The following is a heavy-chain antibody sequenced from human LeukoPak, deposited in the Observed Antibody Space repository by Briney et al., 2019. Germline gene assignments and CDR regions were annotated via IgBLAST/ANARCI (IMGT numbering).Heavy chain of an antibody. J-gene: IGHJ4*02. CDR1: GFTFSSYG. CDR2: IRYDGSNK. CDR3: AKDRYDILTGYYYGYFDY. V-gene: IGHV3-30*02. D-gene: IGHD3-9*01. Sequence: PGGSLRLSCAASGFTFSSYGMSWVRQAPGKGLEWVAFIRYDGSNKYYADSVKGRFTISRDNSKNTLYLQMNSLRAEDTAVYYCAKDRYDILTGYYYGYFDYWGQGTLVTVSS.